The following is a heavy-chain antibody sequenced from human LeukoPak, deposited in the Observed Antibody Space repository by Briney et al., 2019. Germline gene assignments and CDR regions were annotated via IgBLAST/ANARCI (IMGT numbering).Heavy chain of an antibody. D-gene: IGHD5-18*01. CDR2: ISGSGGST. J-gene: IGHJ4*02. V-gene: IGHV3-23*01. Sequence: PGGSLRLPCAASGFTFSSYAMSWVRQAPGKGLEWVSAISGSGGSTYYADSVKGRFTISRDNSKNTLYLQMSSLRAEDTAVYYCARDRWGYSYGGDWGQGTLVTVSS. CDR3: ARDRWGYSYGGD. CDR1: GFTFSSYA.